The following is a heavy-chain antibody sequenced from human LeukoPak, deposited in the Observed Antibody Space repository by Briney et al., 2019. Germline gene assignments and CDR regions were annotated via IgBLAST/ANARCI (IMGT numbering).Heavy chain of an antibody. CDR3: ASGDPGGPNDY. J-gene: IGHJ4*02. CDR1: GASMSSFY. D-gene: IGHD1-14*01. Sequence: SETLSPTCTVSGASMSSFYWSWIRQPPGKGLEWIGNILYSGNTDYNPSLRSRVTISLDTSKSQFSLKLSAVTAADTAIYYCASGDPGGPNDYWGQGTLVTVSS. CDR2: ILYSGNT. V-gene: IGHV4-59*01.